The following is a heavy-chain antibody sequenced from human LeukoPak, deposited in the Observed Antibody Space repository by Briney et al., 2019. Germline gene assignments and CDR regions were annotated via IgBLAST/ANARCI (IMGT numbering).Heavy chain of an antibody. V-gene: IGHV1-2*02. CDR2: INPNSGGT. D-gene: IGHD7-27*01. CDR1: GYTFTSYY. Sequence: ASVKVSCKASGYTFTSYYMHWLRQDPGQGLEWMGWINPNSGGTNYAQKFQGRVTMTRDTSISTAYMELSRLRSDDTAVYYCARDPGDMGYFDYWGQGTLVTVSS. J-gene: IGHJ4*02. CDR3: ARDPGDMGYFDY.